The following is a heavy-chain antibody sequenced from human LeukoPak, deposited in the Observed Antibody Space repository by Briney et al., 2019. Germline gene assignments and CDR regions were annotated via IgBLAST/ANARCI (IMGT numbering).Heavy chain of an antibody. CDR3: ARDPDIAVAGTFDY. Sequence: GGSLRLSCAASGFTFSNFVMSWVRQAPGKGLEWVSYIDGGGSTNYADSVKGRFTISRDNSKNTLYLQMNSLRAEDTAVYYCARDPDIAVAGTFDYWGQGTLVTVSS. CDR2: IDGGGST. D-gene: IGHD6-19*01. J-gene: IGHJ4*02. V-gene: IGHV3-23*01. CDR1: GFTFSNFV.